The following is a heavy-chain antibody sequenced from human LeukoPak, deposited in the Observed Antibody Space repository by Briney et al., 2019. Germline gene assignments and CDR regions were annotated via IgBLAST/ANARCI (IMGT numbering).Heavy chain of an antibody. Sequence: SSVRVSCKASGGTFSSFTIRWMRQAPGQGLAWMGGIIPDFGTTYTGQKFQGRLTVTADESTDTAYMNLRGPTSEDTAVYYCARDRGDYFDYWGQGTPVTVSS. CDR3: ARDRGDYFDY. CDR1: GGTFSSFT. D-gene: IGHD3-10*01. J-gene: IGHJ4*02. V-gene: IGHV1-69*13. CDR2: IIPDFGTT.